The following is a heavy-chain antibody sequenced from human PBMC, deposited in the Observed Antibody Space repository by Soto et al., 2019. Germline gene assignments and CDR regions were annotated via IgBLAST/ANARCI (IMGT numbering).Heavy chain of an antibody. D-gene: IGHD3-10*01. V-gene: IGHV3-9*01. CDR1: GFTFDDYA. CDR3: AKGFRGYYGSGSNDAFDI. Sequence: GGSLRLSCAASGFTFDDYAMHWVRQAPGKGLEWVSGISWNSGSIGYADSVKGRFTISRDNAKNSLYLQMNSLRAEDTALYYCAKGFRGYYGSGSNDAFDIWGQGTMVTVSS. CDR2: ISWNSGSI. J-gene: IGHJ3*02.